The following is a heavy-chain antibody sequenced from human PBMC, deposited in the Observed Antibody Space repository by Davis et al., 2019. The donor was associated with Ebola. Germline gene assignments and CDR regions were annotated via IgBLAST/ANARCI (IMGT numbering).Heavy chain of an antibody. V-gene: IGHV4-59*01. CDR3: ARARYYFDY. CDR1: GGSISYYY. Sequence: SETLSLTCTVSGGSISYYYWNWIRQAPGKGLEWIGDIYYSGTTNYNPSLKSRVTISVDTSKNQFSLKLSSVTAADTAVYYCARARYYFDYWGQGTLVTVSS. J-gene: IGHJ4*02. CDR2: IYYSGTT.